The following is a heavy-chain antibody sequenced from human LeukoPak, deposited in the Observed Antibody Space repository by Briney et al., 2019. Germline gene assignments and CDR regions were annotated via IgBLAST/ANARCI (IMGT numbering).Heavy chain of an antibody. CDR2: ISSSNTI. J-gene: IGHJ4*02. Sequence: GGSLRLSCAASGFTFSSYEMNWVRQAPGKGLEWISYISSSNTIYYADSVKGRFTISRDNANNSLYLQMPSLRAEDTAVYYCARDHYYGSGSFDYWGQGTLVTVSS. CDR3: ARDHYYGSGSFDY. V-gene: IGHV3-48*03. CDR1: GFTFSSYE. D-gene: IGHD3-10*01.